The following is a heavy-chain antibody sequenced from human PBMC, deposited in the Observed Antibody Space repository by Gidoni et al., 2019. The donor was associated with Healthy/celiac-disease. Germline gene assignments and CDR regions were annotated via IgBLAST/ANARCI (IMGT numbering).Heavy chain of an antibody. CDR2: IYYSGST. D-gene: IGHD6-13*01. J-gene: IGHJ4*02. Sequence: QLQLQESGPGLVKPSETMSLTCTVSGGSISSSSYYWGWIRQPPGKGLEWLGSIYYSGSTYYNPSLKSRVTISVDTSKNQFSLKLSSVTAADTAVYYCARQKQLAIDYWGQGTLVTVSS. CDR3: ARQKQLAIDY. CDR1: GGSISSSSYY. V-gene: IGHV4-39*01.